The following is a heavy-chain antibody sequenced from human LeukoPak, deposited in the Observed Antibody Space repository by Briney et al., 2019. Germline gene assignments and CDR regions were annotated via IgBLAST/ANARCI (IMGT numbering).Heavy chain of an antibody. V-gene: IGHV3-48*01. Sequence: PGGSLRLSCAASGFTFSSYSMNWVRQAPGKGLEWVSYISSSSSTIYYADSVKGRFTISRDNAKNPLYLQMNSLRAEDTAVYYCARDNRYSSGWADYWGQGTLVTVSS. CDR3: ARDNRYSSGWADY. CDR1: GFTFSSYS. D-gene: IGHD6-19*01. J-gene: IGHJ4*02. CDR2: ISSSSSTI.